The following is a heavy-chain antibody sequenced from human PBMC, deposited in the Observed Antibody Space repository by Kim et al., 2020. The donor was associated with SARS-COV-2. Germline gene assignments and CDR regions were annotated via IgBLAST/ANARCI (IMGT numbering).Heavy chain of an antibody. J-gene: IGHJ6*01. CDR1: GLTFSGYC. CDR3: ATSASPDKRYYNYYCFD. V-gene: IGHV3-7*01. CDR2: IKQDASEN. Sequence: GGSLRLSCAASGLTFSGYCMTWVRQSPGKGLEWVANIKQDASENNYVDSVKGRFTISRDNAKNSLSLQMNSLRDEDTALYYCATSASPDKRYYNYYCFD.